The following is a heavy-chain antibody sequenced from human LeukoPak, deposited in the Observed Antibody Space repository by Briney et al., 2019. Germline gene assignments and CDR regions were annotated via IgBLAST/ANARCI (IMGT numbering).Heavy chain of an antibody. D-gene: IGHD3-9*01. CDR2: INWNGGST. Sequence: GRSLRLSCAASGFTFGHYGMSWVRQAPGKGLEWVSGINWNGGSTGYADSVKGRFTISRDNAKNSLFLQIHSLRAGDTALYHCARDVIRFFDWPPGAFDYWGQGTLVTVSS. J-gene: IGHJ4*02. V-gene: IGHV3-20*01. CDR1: GFTFGHYG. CDR3: ARDVIRFFDWPPGAFDY.